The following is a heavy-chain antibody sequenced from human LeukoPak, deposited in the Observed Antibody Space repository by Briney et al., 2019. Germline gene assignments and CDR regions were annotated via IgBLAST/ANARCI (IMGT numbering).Heavy chain of an antibody. Sequence: PSETLSLTCTVSGDSISSGGYYWTWIRQHPGKGLEWIGYICYNGSTYYNPSLEGRVTISVDTSKNQFSLKLSSVTAADTAVYYCAALLGDGSIDYWGQGTLVTVSS. CDR1: GDSISSGGYY. CDR2: ICYNGST. J-gene: IGHJ4*02. D-gene: IGHD2-21*02. V-gene: IGHV4-31*03. CDR3: AALLGDGSIDY.